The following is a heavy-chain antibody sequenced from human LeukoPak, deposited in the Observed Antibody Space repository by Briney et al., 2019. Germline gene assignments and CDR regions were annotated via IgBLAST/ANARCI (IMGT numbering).Heavy chain of an antibody. CDR1: GYTFTTYG. V-gene: IGHV1-18*01. CDR2: ISAYNGNT. J-gene: IGHJ4*02. CDR3: ARGGNDYVWGSYRFIDY. D-gene: IGHD3-16*02. Sequence: GTPVKLSSTPSGYTFTTYGISWVPQAPGHGLQGMGWISAYNGNTIYAPKLQGRVTMTTDTSTSTAYMELRSLRSDDTAVYYCARGGNDYVWGSYRFIDYWGQGTLVTVSS.